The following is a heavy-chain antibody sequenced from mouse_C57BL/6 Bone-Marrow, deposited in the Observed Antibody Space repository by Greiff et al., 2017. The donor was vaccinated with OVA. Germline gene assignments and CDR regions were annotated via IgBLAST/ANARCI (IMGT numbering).Heavy chain of an antibody. CDR1: GYAFTNYL. D-gene: IGHD2-4*01. V-gene: IGHV1-54*01. CDR3: ARSDCFYAMDY. CDR2: INPGSGGT. J-gene: IGHJ4*01. Sequence: VQLQESGAELVRPGTSVKVSCKASGYAFTNYLIEWVKQRPGQGLEWIGVINPGSGGTNYNEKFKGKGTLTADKSSSTAYMQLSSLTSEDSAVYFCARSDCFYAMDYWGQGTSVTVSS.